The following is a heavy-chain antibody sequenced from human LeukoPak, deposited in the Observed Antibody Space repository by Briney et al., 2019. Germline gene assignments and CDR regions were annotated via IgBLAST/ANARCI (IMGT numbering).Heavy chain of an antibody. J-gene: IGHJ4*02. D-gene: IGHD3-3*01. CDR1: GLAFSRYA. CDR3: ADYGVSGVRNNFY. Sequence: SGGSLRLSCAASGLAFSRYAMSWVRQAPGKGLEWVSTISVASNTFYADSVKGRFTISRDNSRNTVYLQMTSLRADDTAVYYCADYGVSGVRNNFYWGQGTLVTVSS. V-gene: IGHV3-23*01. CDR2: ISVASNT.